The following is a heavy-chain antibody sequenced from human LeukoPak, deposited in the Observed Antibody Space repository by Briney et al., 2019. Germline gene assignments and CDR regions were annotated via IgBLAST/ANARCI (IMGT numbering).Heavy chain of an antibody. CDR1: GFTFSGYW. D-gene: IGHD3-16*02. Sequence: GGSLRLSCAASGFTFSGYWMNWVSQAPGKGLEWVANINQDGTKRNYLDSVRGRFTISRDNAENSVYLQMNRLRAEDTAVYYCARDGDYDYIWGSYRFEDWGQGILVTVSS. J-gene: IGHJ4*02. V-gene: IGHV3-7*03. CDR2: INQDGTKR. CDR3: ARDGDYDYIWGSYRFED.